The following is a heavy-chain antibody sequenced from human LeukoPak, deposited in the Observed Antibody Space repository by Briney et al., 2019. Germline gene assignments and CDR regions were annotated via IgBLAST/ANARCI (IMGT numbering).Heavy chain of an antibody. V-gene: IGHV3-66*01. J-gene: IGHJ4*02. Sequence: GGSLRLSCAASGFTVSSNYMSWVRQAPGRGLEWVSLIYSGGSTDYADSVKGRFSISRDNSKNTLYLQVNSLRAEDTAVYYCAREAGGSYYFDYWGQGTLVTVSS. D-gene: IGHD1-26*01. CDR1: GFTVSSNY. CDR3: AREAGGSYYFDY. CDR2: IYSGGST.